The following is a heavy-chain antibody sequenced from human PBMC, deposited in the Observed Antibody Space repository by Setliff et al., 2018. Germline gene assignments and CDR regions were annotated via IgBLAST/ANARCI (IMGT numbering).Heavy chain of an antibody. Sequence: PGESLKISCKGSGYTFTEYLIGWVRQMPGKGLEWMGIIYPGDSDTRYSPSFQGQVTISADKSISTAYLQWSSLKASDTAMYYCARRPGYSSGPFDYWGQGTLVTVSS. D-gene: IGHD6-19*01. CDR1: GYTFTEYL. V-gene: IGHV5-51*01. J-gene: IGHJ4*02. CDR3: ARRPGYSSGPFDY. CDR2: IYPGDSDT.